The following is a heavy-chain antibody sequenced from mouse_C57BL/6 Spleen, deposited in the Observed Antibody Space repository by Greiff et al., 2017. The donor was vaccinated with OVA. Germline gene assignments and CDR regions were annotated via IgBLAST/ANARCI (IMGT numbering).Heavy chain of an antibody. CDR3: ARSPLITTVVEGFAY. V-gene: IGHV1-76*01. J-gene: IGHJ3*01. D-gene: IGHD1-1*01. CDR1: GYTFTDYY. Sequence: QVQLQQSGAELVRPGASVKLSCKASGYTFTDYYINWVKQRPGQGLEWIARIYPGSGNTYYNEKFKGKATLTAEKSSSTAYMQLSSLTSEDSADYFCARSPLITTVVEGFAYWGQGTLVTVSA. CDR2: IYPGSGNT.